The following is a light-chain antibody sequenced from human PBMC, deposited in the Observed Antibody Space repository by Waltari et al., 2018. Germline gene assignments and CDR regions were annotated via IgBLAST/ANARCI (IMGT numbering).Light chain of an antibody. J-gene: IGLJ2*01. V-gene: IGLV3-21*02. Sequence: SYVLTQPPSVSVAPGRTASITCGGDNIGSKSVHWYQQKAGQAPVLVVHDDSDRPSGIPERLSGSNSGNTATLTISRVEAGDEADFYCQVWDSGSGHPHVVFGGGTRLTVL. CDR2: DDS. CDR1: NIGSKS. CDR3: QVWDSGSGHPHVV.